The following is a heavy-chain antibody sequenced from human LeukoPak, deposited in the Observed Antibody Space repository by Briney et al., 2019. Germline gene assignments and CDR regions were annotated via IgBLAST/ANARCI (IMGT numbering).Heavy chain of an antibody. CDR1: GDSVSINSAA. J-gene: IGHJ4*02. V-gene: IGHV6-1*01. CDR2: TYYRSKWYN. CDR3: AREFPWYGSGSSYDY. D-gene: IGHD3-10*01. Sequence: SQTLSLTCAISGDSVSINSAACNSIRQSPSRGLEWLGRTYYRSKWYNDYAVSVKSRITINPDTSKNQFSLQLNSVTPEDTAVYYCAREFPWYGSGSSYDYWGQGTLVTVSS.